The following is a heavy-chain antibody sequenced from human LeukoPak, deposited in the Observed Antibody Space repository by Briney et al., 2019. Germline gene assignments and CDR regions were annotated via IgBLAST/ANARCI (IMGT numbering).Heavy chain of an antibody. V-gene: IGHV4-39*07. J-gene: IGHJ4*02. CDR1: GGSISSSSYY. D-gene: IGHD3-22*01. CDR2: IYYSGST. Sequence: SETLSLTCTVSGGSISSSSYYWGWIRQPPGKGLEWIGSIYYSGSTYYNPSLKSRVTISVDTSKNQFSLKLSSVTAADTAVYYCARDPYYYDSSGYNDYWGQGTLVTVSS. CDR3: ARDPYYYDSSGYNDY.